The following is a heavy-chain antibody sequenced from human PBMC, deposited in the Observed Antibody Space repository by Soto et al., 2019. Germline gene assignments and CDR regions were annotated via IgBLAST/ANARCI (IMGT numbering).Heavy chain of an antibody. V-gene: IGHV1-8*01. D-gene: IGHD2-2*01. CDR3: ARGGPLGYCSSTSCYADWFDP. CDR1: GYTFTSYD. J-gene: IGHJ5*02. CDR2: MNPNSGNT. Sequence: GASVKVSCKAPGYTFTSYDINWVRQATGQGLEWMGWMNPNSGNTGYAQKFQGRVTMTRNTSISTAYMELSSLRSEDTAVYYCARGGPLGYCSSTSCYADWFDPWGQGTLVTVSS.